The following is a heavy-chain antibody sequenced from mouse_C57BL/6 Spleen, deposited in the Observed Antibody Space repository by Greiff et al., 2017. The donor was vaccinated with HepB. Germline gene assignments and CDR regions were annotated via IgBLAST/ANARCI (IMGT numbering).Heavy chain of an antibody. CDR1: GFTFSDYY. D-gene: IGHD4-1*01. CDR2: INYDGSST. J-gene: IGHJ1*03. CDR3: AKLGRRWYFDV. Sequence: EVQRVESEGGLVQPGSSMKLSCTASGFTFSDYYMAWVRQVPEKGLEWVANINYDGSSTYYLDTLKSRFIISRDNAKNILYLQMSSLKSEDTATYYCAKLGRRWYFDVWGTGTTVTVSS. V-gene: IGHV5-16*01.